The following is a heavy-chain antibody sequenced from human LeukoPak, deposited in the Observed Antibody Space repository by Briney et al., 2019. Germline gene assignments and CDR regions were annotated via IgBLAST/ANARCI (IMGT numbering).Heavy chain of an antibody. J-gene: IGHJ6*04. CDR1: GFTFSSYG. Sequence: GGSLRLSCAASGFTFSSYGMHWVRQAPGMGLEWVSSISSSGSTIYYADSVKGRFTISRDNAKNSLYLQMNSLRAEDTAVYYCAELGITMIGGVWGKGTTVTISS. CDR3: AELGITMIGGV. V-gene: IGHV3-48*04. CDR2: ISSSGSTI. D-gene: IGHD3-10*02.